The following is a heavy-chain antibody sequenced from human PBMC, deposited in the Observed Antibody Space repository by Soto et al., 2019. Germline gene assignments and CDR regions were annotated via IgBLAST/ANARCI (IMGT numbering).Heavy chain of an antibody. Sequence: GGSLRLSCAASGFTFSSYAMSWVRQAPGKGLEWVSAISGSGGSTYYADSVKGRFTISRDNSKNTLYLQMNSLRAEDTAVYYCAKDRIESSSWPNWFDPWGQGTLVTVSS. D-gene: IGHD6-13*01. CDR3: AKDRIESSSWPNWFDP. CDR2: ISGSGGST. CDR1: GFTFSSYA. J-gene: IGHJ5*02. V-gene: IGHV3-23*01.